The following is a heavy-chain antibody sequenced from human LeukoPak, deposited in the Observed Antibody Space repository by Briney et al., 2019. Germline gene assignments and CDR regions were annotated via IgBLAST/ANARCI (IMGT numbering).Heavy chain of an antibody. CDR3: AKGYYADYGDH. J-gene: IGHJ4*02. CDR2: ISYDGSNK. CDR1: GFTFSSYG. D-gene: IGHD4-17*01. V-gene: IGHV3-30*18. Sequence: GRSLRLSCAASGFTFSSYGMHWVRQAPGKGLEWVAVISYDGSNKYYADSVKGRFTISRDNSKNTLYLQMNSLRVEDTAVYYGAKGYYADYGDHWGQGTLVTVSS.